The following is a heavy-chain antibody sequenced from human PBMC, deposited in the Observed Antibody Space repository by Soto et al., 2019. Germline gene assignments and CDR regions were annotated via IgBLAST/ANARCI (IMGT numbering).Heavy chain of an antibody. CDR3: GRDISCDC. CDR1: GVSISIRNW. D-gene: IGHD2-15*01. V-gene: IGHV4-4*02. J-gene: IGHJ4*02. CDR2: IYDSGST. Sequence: QGQLQESGPGLVKPSGALSLPSGVSGVSISIRNWWRWVRQPPGKGMEWIGEIYDSGSTNYNPSLKSRVTISVDKSKNQFSLKLSSVTAEDTAVYYCGRDISCDCWGQGTLVTVSP.